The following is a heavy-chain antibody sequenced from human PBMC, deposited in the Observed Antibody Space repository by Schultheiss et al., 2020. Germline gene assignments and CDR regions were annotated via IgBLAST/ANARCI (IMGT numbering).Heavy chain of an antibody. Sequence: SATLSLTCAVSGGSISTNNWWTWVRQPPGKGLEWIGYIYYSGSTNYNPSLKSRVTISVDTSKNQFSLKLSSVTAADTAVYYCARLGGVAGSDYFDYWGQGTLVTVAS. CDR2: IYYSGST. CDR1: GGSISTNNW. V-gene: IGHV4-4*02. CDR3: ARLGGVAGSDYFDY. J-gene: IGHJ4*02. D-gene: IGHD6-19*01.